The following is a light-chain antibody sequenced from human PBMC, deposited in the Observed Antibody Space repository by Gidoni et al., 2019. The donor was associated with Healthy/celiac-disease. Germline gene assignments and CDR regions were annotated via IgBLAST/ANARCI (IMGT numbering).Light chain of an antibody. CDR3: QQYDNLLT. CDR2: DAS. Sequence: IQLTQSPSSLSASVGDRVTITCQASQDISNYLNWYQQKPGKAPKLLIYDASHLETGVPSRFSGSGSGTDFTFTISSLQPEDIATYYCQQYDNLLTFXGXTKVEIK. V-gene: IGKV1-33*01. CDR1: QDISNY. J-gene: IGKJ4*01.